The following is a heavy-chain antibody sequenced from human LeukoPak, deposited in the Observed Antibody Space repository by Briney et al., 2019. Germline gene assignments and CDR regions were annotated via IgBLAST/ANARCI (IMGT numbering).Heavy chain of an antibody. J-gene: IGHJ5*02. Sequence: PGGSLRLSCAASGFSFSSYWMHWVRHAPGKGLVWVSRINSDGSRTSYADSVKGRFSISRDNAKNTVYLQMNSLRAEDTAVYYCARELVVAGGTNWFDPWGQGTLVTVSS. V-gene: IGHV3-74*01. CDR2: INSDGSRT. D-gene: IGHD6-19*01. CDR3: ARELVVAGGTNWFDP. CDR1: GFSFSSYW.